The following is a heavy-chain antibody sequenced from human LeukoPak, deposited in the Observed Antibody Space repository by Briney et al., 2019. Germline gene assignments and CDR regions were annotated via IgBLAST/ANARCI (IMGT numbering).Heavy chain of an antibody. Sequence: PGGSLRLSCAASGFTFSTYWMHWVRQAPGKGLVWVSRINSDGSSAFYADSVKGRFTISRDNAKNTLSLQMNSLRAEDTAVYYCARSINYDLFDLWGRGTLVTVSS. D-gene: IGHD3-3*01. CDR1: GFTFSTYW. V-gene: IGHV3-74*01. CDR3: ARSINYDLFDL. J-gene: IGHJ2*01. CDR2: INSDGSSA.